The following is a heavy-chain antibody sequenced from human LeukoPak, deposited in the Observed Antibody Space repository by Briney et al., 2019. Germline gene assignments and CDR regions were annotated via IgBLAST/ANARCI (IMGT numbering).Heavy chain of an antibody. CDR2: ITRSSRII. CDR3: ARGSTFGGVISDF. Sequence: GGSLRLSCAASGFTFSNFEMNWVRQIPGKGLEWLSFITRSSRIIYYADSVKGRFTISRDNANNSLHLQMNSLRVEDTSIYFCARGSTFGGVISDFWGQGTLVTVSS. D-gene: IGHD3-16*02. J-gene: IGHJ4*02. V-gene: IGHV3-48*03. CDR1: GFTFSNFE.